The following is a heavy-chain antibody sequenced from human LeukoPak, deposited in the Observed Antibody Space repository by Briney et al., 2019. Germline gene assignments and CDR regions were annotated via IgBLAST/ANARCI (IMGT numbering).Heavy chain of an antibody. D-gene: IGHD5-12*01. CDR3: AKDQHNIVATVNHDAFDI. CDR2: ISGSGGST. V-gene: IGHV3-23*01. CDR1: GFTFSSYA. J-gene: IGHJ3*02. Sequence: PGGSLRLSCAASGFTFSSYAMSWVRQAPGKGLEWVSAISGSGGSTYYADSVKGRFTISRDNSKNTLYLQMNSLRAEDTAVYYCAKDQHNIVATVNHDAFDIWGQGTMVTVSS.